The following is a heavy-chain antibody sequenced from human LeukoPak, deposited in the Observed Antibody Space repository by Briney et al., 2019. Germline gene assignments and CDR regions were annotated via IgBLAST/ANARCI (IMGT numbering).Heavy chain of an antibody. Sequence: GGSLRLSCTASGFTFGDYAMSWVRQAPGKGLEWVGFIRSKAYGGTTEYAASVKGRFTISRDDSKSIAYLQMNSLKTEDTAVYYCTRMVGAHSLDYWGQGTLVTVSS. D-gene: IGHD1-26*01. CDR1: GFTFGDYA. V-gene: IGHV3-49*04. CDR2: IRSKAYGGTT. CDR3: TRMVGAHSLDY. J-gene: IGHJ4*02.